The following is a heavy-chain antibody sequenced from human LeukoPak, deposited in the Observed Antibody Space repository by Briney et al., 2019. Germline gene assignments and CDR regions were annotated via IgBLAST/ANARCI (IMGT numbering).Heavy chain of an antibody. CDR1: GYTFTSYA. Sequence: ASVKVSCKASGYTFTSYAMHWVRQAPGQRLEWMGWINAGNGNTKYSQKFQGRVTITRDTSASTAYMELSSLRSEDTAVYYCARERITIFGVVITYMDVWGKGTTVTVSS. CDR2: INAGNGNT. V-gene: IGHV1-3*01. CDR3: ARERITIFGVVITYMDV. D-gene: IGHD3-3*01. J-gene: IGHJ6*03.